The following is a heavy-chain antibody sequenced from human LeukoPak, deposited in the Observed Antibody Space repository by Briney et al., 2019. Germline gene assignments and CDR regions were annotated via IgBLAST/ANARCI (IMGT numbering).Heavy chain of an antibody. V-gene: IGHV3-23*01. Sequence: PGGSLRLSCAASGFTFSNCDMTWVRQAPGKGLEWVSRISTSGGSPCYADSVKGRFTISRDNSKNTLYLQMNSLRAEDTALYYCAKGGWLDSWGQGTLVTVSS. D-gene: IGHD6-19*01. CDR3: AKGGWLDS. CDR1: GFTFSNCD. CDR2: ISTSGGSP. J-gene: IGHJ4*02.